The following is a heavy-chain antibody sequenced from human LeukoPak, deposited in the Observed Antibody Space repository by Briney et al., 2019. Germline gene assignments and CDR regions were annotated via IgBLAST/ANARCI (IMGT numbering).Heavy chain of an antibody. CDR3: ASPGSSLTGGPI. D-gene: IGHD3-9*01. V-gene: IGHV3-30*03. CDR1: GFTFSTYG. J-gene: IGHJ4*02. Sequence: GGSLRLSCAASGFTFSTYGMHWVRQAPGKGLEWVAVISYDGSNKYYADSVKGRFTISRDNAGNSLYLQMNSLRAEDTAVYYCASPGSSLTGGPIWGQGSLVTVSA. CDR2: ISYDGSNK.